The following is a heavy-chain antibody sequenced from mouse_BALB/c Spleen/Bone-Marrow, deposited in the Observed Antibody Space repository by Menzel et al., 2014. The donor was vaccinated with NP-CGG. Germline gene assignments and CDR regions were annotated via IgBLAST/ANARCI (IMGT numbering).Heavy chain of an antibody. CDR2: IDPANGYT. CDR1: GFKFKDTN. J-gene: IGHJ2*01. Sequence: VQLQQSGPELVKPGASVKLSCTASGFKFKDTNMHWGKQGPERGLEGIGRIDPANGYTKYDPKFQGKATITADTSSNTAYLQLSSLTSEDTAVHYCARSDYWGQGTTLTVSS. V-gene: IGHV14-3*02. CDR3: ARSDY.